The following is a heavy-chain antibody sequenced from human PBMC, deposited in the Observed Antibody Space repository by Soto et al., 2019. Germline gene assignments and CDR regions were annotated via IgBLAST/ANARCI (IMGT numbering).Heavy chain of an antibody. CDR1: GYAYTRYA. CDR2: INGYTGNT. J-gene: IGHJ6*02. CDR3: ARSWVTGKGGIDV. Sequence: AASVKVSCKTSGYAYTRYAMHWVRQAPGQRLEWMGWINGYTGNTNYAQKFQGRVTMTTDTSTNTAYLDLWTLISDDTAVYYCARSWVTGKGGIDVWGQGTTVTVSS. D-gene: IGHD3-16*01. V-gene: IGHV1-3*01.